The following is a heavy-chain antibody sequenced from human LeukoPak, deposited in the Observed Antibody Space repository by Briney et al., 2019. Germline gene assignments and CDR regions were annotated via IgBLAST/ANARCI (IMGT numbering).Heavy chain of an antibody. D-gene: IGHD6-6*01. J-gene: IGHJ4*02. V-gene: IGHV4-59*01. Sequence: SETLSLTCTVSGGSISSYYWSWIRQPPGKGLEWIGYIYYSGSTNYNPSLKSRVTISVDTSKNQFSLKLSSVTAADTAVYYCARGSIAARGGYFDYWGQGTLVTVSS. CDR3: ARGSIAARGGYFDY. CDR2: IYYSGST. CDR1: GGSISSYY.